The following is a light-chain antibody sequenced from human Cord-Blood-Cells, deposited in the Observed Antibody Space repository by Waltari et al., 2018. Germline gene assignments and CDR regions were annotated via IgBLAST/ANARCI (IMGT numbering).Light chain of an antibody. CDR3: SSYTSSSTYV. CDR2: EVS. V-gene: IGLV2-14*01. CDR1: SSDVGGYNY. Sequence: QSALTQPASVSGSPGQSITISCTGTSSDVGGYNYVSWYQQHPGKAPKLMIYEVSTRPSGVSNRFSGSKSGNTASRTISVLQAEDEADYYCSSYTSSSTYVFGTGTKVTVL. J-gene: IGLJ1*01.